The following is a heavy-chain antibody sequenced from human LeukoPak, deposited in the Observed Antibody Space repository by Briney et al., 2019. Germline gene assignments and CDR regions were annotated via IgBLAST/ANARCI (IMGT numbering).Heavy chain of an antibody. CDR2: IYYSGST. CDR1: GGSISSYY. J-gene: IGHJ6*02. V-gene: IGHV4-59*01. D-gene: IGHD2-2*01. Sequence: SETLSLTCTVSGGSISSYYWSWIRQPPGKGLEWIGYIYYSGSTNYNPSLKSRVTISVATSKNQFSLKLSSVTAADTAVYYCARDLVVPAAQYYYYGMDVWGQGTTVTVSS. CDR3: ARDLVVPAAQYYYYGMDV.